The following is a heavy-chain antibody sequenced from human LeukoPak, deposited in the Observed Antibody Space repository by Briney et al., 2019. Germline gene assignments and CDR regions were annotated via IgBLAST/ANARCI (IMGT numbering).Heavy chain of an antibody. Sequence: PGGSLRLSCAASGFTFSSYEMNWVRQAPGKGLEWVPYISSSGSTIYYADSVKGRFTISRDNAKNSLYLQMNSLRAEDTAVYYCARDHSGRGPLDYWGQGTLVTVSS. J-gene: IGHJ4*02. CDR2: ISSSGSTI. V-gene: IGHV3-48*03. D-gene: IGHD3-10*01. CDR3: ARDHSGRGPLDY. CDR1: GFTFSSYE.